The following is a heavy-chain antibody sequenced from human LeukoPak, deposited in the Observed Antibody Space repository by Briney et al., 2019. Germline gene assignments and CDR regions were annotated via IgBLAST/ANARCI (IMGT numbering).Heavy chain of an antibody. D-gene: IGHD3-22*01. CDR1: GGTFSSYA. CDR3: ARGVSGIVVVPIGAFDI. Sequence: SVKVSCKASGGTFSSYAISWVRQAPGQGLEWMGGIIPIFGTANYAQKFRGRVTITADKSTRTAYMELSSLRSEDTAVYYCARGVSGIVVVPIGAFDIWGQGTMVTVSS. J-gene: IGHJ3*02. CDR2: IIPIFGTA. V-gene: IGHV1-69*06.